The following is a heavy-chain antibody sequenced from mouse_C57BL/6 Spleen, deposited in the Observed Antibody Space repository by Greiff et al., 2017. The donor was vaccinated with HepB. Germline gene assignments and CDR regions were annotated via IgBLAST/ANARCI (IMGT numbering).Heavy chain of an antibody. CDR3: ARPSYYAMDY. Sequence: EVKLVESGGGLVKPGGSLKLSCAASGFTFSDYGMHWVRQAPEKGLEWVAYISSGSSTIYYADTVQGRFTISRDNAKNTLFLQMTSLRAEDTAMYYCARPSYYAMDYWGQGTSVTVSS. CDR1: GFTFSDYG. CDR2: ISSGSSTI. J-gene: IGHJ4*01. V-gene: IGHV5-17*01.